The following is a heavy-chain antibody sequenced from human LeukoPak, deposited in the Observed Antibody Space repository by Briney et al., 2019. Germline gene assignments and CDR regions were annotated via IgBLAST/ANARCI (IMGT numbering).Heavy chain of an antibody. D-gene: IGHD3-3*01. J-gene: IGHJ4*02. V-gene: IGHV1-2*02. Sequence: ASMKVSCKASGYTFTAYSIHWVRQAPGQGLEWMGWISPNSAATNYTQKFQGRVTMTRDTSISTAYMELSRLRSDDTAVYYCARGHRLEGLTIFGVILWGQGTLVTVSS. CDR2: ISPNSAAT. CDR3: ARGHRLEGLTIFGVIL. CDR1: GYTFTAYS.